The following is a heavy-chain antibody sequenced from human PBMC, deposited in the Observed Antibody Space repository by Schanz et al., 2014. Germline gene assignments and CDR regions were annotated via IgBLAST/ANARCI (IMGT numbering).Heavy chain of an antibody. Sequence: GFGFTFNDYYMNWIRQAPGKGLEWVSYISGSDNYINYADSVKGRFTISRDNAKNSLYLQMHSLRAEDTAVYYCARGRSLGWCDYWGQGTLVTVSS. CDR2: ISGSDNYI. V-gene: IGHV3-11*06. D-gene: IGHD2-21*01. J-gene: IGHJ4*02. CDR1: GFTFNDYY. CDR3: ARGRSLGWCDY.